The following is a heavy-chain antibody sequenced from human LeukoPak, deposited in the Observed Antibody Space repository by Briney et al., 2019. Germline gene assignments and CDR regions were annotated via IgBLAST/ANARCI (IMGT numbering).Heavy chain of an antibody. CDR1: GGSISSHY. D-gene: IGHD6-13*01. CDR2: IYYSGST. J-gene: IGHJ4*02. CDR3: ASQIMSSSRQAFDY. Sequence: PSETLSLTCTVSGGSISSHYWSWIRQPPGKGLEWIGYIYYSGSTNYNPSLKSRVTISVDTSKNQFSLKLSSVTAADTAVYYCASQIMSSSRQAFDYWGQGTLVTVSS. V-gene: IGHV4-59*11.